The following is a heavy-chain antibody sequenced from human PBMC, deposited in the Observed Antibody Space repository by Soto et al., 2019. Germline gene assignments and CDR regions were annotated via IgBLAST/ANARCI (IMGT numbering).Heavy chain of an antibody. V-gene: IGHV1-2*02. CDR2: INPNSGGT. J-gene: IGHJ4*02. Sequence: ASVKVSCKASGYTFTAYYMRCVRQAPGQGLEWMGWINPNSGGTKYAQKFQGRVTMTRDTSISTAYMELSRLRSDDTAVYYCARQSEGYSSLDYWGKGTMRTVS. CDR3: ARQSEGYSSLDY. D-gene: IGHD1-1*01. CDR1: GYTFTAYY.